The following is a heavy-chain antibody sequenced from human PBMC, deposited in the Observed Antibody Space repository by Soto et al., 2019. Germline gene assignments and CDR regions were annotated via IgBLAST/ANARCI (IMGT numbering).Heavy chain of an antibody. V-gene: IGHV3-15*01. D-gene: IGHD3-22*01. CDR2: IKIKTDGGTT. CDR3: TNLGSYYYDSSGYYIHVDY. Sequence: GGSLRLSCAASGFPFSNAWMSWVRQSPGKGLEWVGRIKIKTDGGTTDYAAPVKGRFTISIDDSKNTLYLQMNSLKTEDTAVYYCTNLGSYYYDSSGYYIHVDYWCQGPLITVSS. J-gene: IGHJ4*02. CDR1: GFPFSNAW.